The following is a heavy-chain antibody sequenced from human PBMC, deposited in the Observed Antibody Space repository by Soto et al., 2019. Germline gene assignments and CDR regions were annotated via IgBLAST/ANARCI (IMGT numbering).Heavy chain of an antibody. CDR3: ARSGIGYGTGYYYYGMDV. D-gene: IGHD5-18*01. Sequence: PSETLSLTCTVSGGSISSYYWSWIRQPPGKGLEWIGYIYYSGSTNYNPSLKSRVTISVDTSKNQFSLKLSSVTAADTAVYYCARSGIGYGTGYYYYGMDVWGQGTTVTVSS. V-gene: IGHV4-59*01. J-gene: IGHJ6*02. CDR1: GGSISSYY. CDR2: IYYSGST.